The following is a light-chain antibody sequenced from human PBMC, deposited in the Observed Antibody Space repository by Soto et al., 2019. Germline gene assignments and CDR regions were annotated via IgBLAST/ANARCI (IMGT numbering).Light chain of an antibody. Sequence: ETVMTQSPATLAVSPGERAILSCKASQFLSRNLVWYQQKPGQAPRLLIYAASTRAAGIPDRFSGSGSGTEFTLTISSLQPEDFAVYYCQQYNHWPPLTFGGGTKVEIK. CDR1: QFLSRN. J-gene: IGKJ4*01. V-gene: IGKV3-15*01. CDR3: QQYNHWPPLT. CDR2: AAS.